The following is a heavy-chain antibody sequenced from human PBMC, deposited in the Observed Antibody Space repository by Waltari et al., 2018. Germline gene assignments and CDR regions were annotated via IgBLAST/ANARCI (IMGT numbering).Heavy chain of an antibody. D-gene: IGHD6-13*01. CDR1: GGTISSGRYY. CDR2: IYTSVST. J-gene: IGHJ4*02. Sequence: QVQLQESGPGMVKPSQTLSLTCTVSGGTISSGRYYWSWIRHPAGKGLDWIRRIYTSVSTNYNPSLNSRVTISVDTSKNQCALKLIFVTAADTAVYYCARATPFGYSSSFDYWGQGTLVTVSS. CDR3: ARATPFGYSSSFDY. V-gene: IGHV4-61*02.